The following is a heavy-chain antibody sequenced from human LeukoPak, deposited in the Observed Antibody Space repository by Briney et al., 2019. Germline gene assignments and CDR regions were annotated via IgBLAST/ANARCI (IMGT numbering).Heavy chain of an antibody. CDR1: GFTFYTYN. CDR2: ICSSTTYI. V-gene: IGHV3-21*01. J-gene: IGHJ4*02. D-gene: IGHD2-2*01. Sequence: GGSVTLSCAGSGFTFYTYNINWPPPAPGRARECVASICSSTTYIYYADPVRDRFTISRDNAKNSLYLQMNSPRAEDTAVYYCGRGAGFAWGYCSSTSCPTFYYFDYWGEGTLVTVSS. CDR3: GRGAGFAWGYCSSTSCPTFYYFDY.